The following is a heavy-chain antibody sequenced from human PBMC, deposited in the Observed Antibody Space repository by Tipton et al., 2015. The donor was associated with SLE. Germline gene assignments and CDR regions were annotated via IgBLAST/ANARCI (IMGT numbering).Heavy chain of an antibody. CDR2: ISGSGGST. V-gene: IGHV3-23*01. D-gene: IGHD3-10*01. J-gene: IGHJ6*02. CDR3: ASRVPSGSYSSRYYYYGMDV. Sequence: SLRLSCAASGFTFSSYAMSWVRQAPGKGLEWVSAISGSGGSTYYADSVKGRFTISRDNSKNTLYLQMNSLRAEDTAVYYCASRVPSGSYSSRYYYYGMDVWGQGTTVTVSS. CDR1: GFTFSSYA.